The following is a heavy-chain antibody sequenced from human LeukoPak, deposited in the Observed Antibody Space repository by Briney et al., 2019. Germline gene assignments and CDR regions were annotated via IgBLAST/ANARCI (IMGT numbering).Heavy chain of an antibody. CDR2: ISSSSSYI. CDR3: ARDTTGYSSGWYRFDY. Sequence: GGSLRLSCAASGFTFSSYSMNWVRRAPGKGLEWVSSISSSSSYIYYADSVKGRFTISRDNAKNSLHLQMNSLRAEDTAVYYCARDTTGYSSGWYRFDYWGQGTLVTFSS. D-gene: IGHD6-19*01. CDR1: GFTFSSYS. J-gene: IGHJ4*02. V-gene: IGHV3-21*01.